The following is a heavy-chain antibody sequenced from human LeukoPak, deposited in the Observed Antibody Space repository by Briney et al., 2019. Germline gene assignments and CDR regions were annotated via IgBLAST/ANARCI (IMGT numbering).Heavy chain of an antibody. V-gene: IGHV3-7*01. J-gene: IGHJ4*02. Sequence: PGGSLRLSCAASGFTFSSYWMSWVRQAPWKGLEWVANIKQDGSEKYYVDSVKRRFTISRDNAKNSLYLQMNSLRAEDTAVYYCASRYCSSTSRSPVIDSWGQGTLVTVSS. CDR1: GFTFSSYW. CDR3: ASRYCSSTSRSPVIDS. CDR2: IKQDGSEK. D-gene: IGHD2-2*01.